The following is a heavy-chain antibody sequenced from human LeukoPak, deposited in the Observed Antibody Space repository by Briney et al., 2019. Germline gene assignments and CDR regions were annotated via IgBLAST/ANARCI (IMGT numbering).Heavy chain of an antibody. Sequence: GGSLRLSCAASGFTFSSYGMHWVRQAPGKGLEWVAFIRYDGSGKHYADSVRGRFTISRDNSKNMLNLQMNSLRVEDTAVYYCARERITMVRGVPSYYFDYWGQGTLVTVSS. CDR3: ARERITMVRGVPSYYFDY. J-gene: IGHJ4*02. CDR2: IRYDGSGK. V-gene: IGHV3-30*02. D-gene: IGHD3-10*01. CDR1: GFTFSSYG.